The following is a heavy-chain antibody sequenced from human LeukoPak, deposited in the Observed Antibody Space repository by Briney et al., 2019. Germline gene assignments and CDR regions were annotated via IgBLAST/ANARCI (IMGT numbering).Heavy chain of an antibody. CDR1: GFTFSSYD. J-gene: IGHJ6*03. V-gene: IGHV3-13*01. CDR2: IGTAGDT. Sequence: RPGGSLRLSCAASGFTFSSYDMHWVRHATGKGLEWVSAIGTAGDTYYPGSVKGRFTISRENAKNSLYLQMNSLRAGDTAVYYCARMAGHSYYHMDVWGKGTTVTVSS. CDR3: ARMAGHSYYHMDV. D-gene: IGHD5-24*01.